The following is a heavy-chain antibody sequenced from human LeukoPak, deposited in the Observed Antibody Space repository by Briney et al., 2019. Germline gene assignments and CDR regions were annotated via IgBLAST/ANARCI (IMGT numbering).Heavy chain of an antibody. J-gene: IGHJ4*02. CDR1: GYTFTGYY. CDR3: ARYSGSYPKDY. CDR2: ISAYNGNT. Sequence: ASVKVSCKASGYTFTGYYIHWVRQAPGQGLEWMGWISAYNGNTNYAQKLQGRVTMTTDTSTSTAYMELRSLRSDDTAVYYCARYSGSYPKDYWGQGTLVAVSS. V-gene: IGHV1-18*04. D-gene: IGHD1-26*01.